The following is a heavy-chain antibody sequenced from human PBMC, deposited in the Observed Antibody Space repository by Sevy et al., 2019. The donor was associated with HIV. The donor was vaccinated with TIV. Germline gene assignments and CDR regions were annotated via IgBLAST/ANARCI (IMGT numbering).Heavy chain of an antibody. D-gene: IGHD1-7*01. CDR3: ARGDELNSYDYGMDV. J-gene: IGHJ6*02. CDR2: TYYRAKWYS. CDR1: GDSVSTSSAT. Sequence: QSQTLSLTCAISGDSVSTSSATWNWFRQSPSRCLEWLGRTYYRAKWYSDYEVSVKGRVTINPDTSKNQYSLHLESVTPEDTAVYFCARGDELNSYDYGMDVWGQGTTVTVSS. V-gene: IGHV6-1*01.